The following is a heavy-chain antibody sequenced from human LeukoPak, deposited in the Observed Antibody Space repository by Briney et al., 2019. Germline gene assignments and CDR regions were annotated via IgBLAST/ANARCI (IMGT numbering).Heavy chain of an antibody. D-gene: IGHD5-18*01. V-gene: IGHV4-31*03. CDR3: ARGRRYGYSYGDNYYYYGMDV. CDR2: IYYSGST. Sequence: SETLSLTCTVSGGSISSGGYYWSWIRQHPGKGLEWIGYIYYSGSTYYNPSLKSRVTISVDTSKNQFSLKLSSVTAADTAVYYCARGRRYGYSYGDNYYYYGMDVWGQGTTVTVSS. J-gene: IGHJ6*02. CDR1: GGSISSGGYY.